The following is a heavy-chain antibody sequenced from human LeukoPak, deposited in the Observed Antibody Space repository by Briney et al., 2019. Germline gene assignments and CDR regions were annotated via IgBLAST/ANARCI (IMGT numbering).Heavy chain of an antibody. D-gene: IGHD1/OR15-1a*01. CDR2: IYSGGST. Sequence: GGSLRLSCAASGFTVSSNYMNWVRQAPGKGLEWVSVIYSGGSTYYADSVKGRFTISRDNSKNTLYLQMNSLRAEDTAVYYCARDLQTIHAFDIWGQETMVTVSS. V-gene: IGHV3-53*01. CDR3: ARDLQTIHAFDI. CDR1: GFTVSSNY. J-gene: IGHJ3*02.